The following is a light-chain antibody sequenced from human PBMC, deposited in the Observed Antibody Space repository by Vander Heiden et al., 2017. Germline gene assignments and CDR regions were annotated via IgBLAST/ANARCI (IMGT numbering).Light chain of an antibody. CDR3: TSYTSSSSVV. J-gene: IGLJ2*01. CDR1: SSDVGGYNY. CDR2: EGS. V-gene: IGLV2-14*01. Sequence: QSALTPPASVSGSPGPSIPISCTGTSSDVGGYNYVSWYQQHPGKAPKLIIYEGSNRPSGVSNRFSGSKSGNTASLTTSGLQAEDEADYYCTSYTSSSSVVFGGGTKLTVL.